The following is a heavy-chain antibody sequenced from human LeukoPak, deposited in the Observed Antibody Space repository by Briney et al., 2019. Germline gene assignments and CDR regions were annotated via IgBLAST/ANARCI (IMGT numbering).Heavy chain of an antibody. D-gene: IGHD2/OR15-2a*01. CDR2: ISGSGGRT. V-gene: IGHV3-23*01. J-gene: IGHJ6*02. CDR1: GFTFSNYA. CDR3: AKAVSTHYYYYGMDV. Sequence: GGSLRLSCAASGFTFSNYAISWVRQAPGKGLEWVSAISGSGGRTYYADSVKGRFTVSRDNSKNTLYLQMNSLRAEDTAVYYCAKAVSTHYYYYGMDVWGQGTTVTVFS.